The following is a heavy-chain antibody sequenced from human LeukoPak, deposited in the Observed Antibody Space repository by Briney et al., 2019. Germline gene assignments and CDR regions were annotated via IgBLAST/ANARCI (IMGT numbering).Heavy chain of an antibody. CDR2: MNANSGNT. J-gene: IGHJ5*02. V-gene: IGHV1-8*01. CDR3: ARGYDYGSGTINWFDP. D-gene: IGHD3-10*01. CDR1: GYTFTSYD. Sequence: ASVKVSCKASGYTFTSYDINWVRQATGQGLERMGWMNANSGNTGYAQKFQGRVTMTRNTSISTAYMELSSLRSEDTAVYYCARGYDYGSGTINWFDPWGQGTLVTVSS.